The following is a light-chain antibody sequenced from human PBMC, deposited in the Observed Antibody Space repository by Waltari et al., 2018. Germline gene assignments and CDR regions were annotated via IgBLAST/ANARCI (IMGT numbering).Light chain of an antibody. CDR3: LQCDTSPCT. CDR1: QSIRSIY. Sequence: EIVLTQSPGTLSLSPGERVTLSCRASQSIRSIYLGWYQQKPGQAPRLLIHGASNRATGIPDRFSGSGSGTDFTLIISRLDPEDFAVYYCLQCDTSPCTFGQGTKLEI. J-gene: IGKJ2*02. CDR2: GAS. V-gene: IGKV3-20*01.